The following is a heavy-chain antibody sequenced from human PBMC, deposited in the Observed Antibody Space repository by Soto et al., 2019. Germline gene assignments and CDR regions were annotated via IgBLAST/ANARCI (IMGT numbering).Heavy chain of an antibody. CDR1: GFTFSNYA. J-gene: IGHJ4*02. CDR3: AKIPNYYGSGSYDYFDY. Sequence: LRLSCAASGFTFSNYAMSWVRQAPGKGLEWVSAISGSGGSTYYADSVKGRFTISRDNSKDTLYLQMNSLRAEDTAVYYCAKIPNYYGSGSYDYFDYWGQGTLVTVSS. D-gene: IGHD3-10*01. V-gene: IGHV3-23*01. CDR2: ISGSGGST.